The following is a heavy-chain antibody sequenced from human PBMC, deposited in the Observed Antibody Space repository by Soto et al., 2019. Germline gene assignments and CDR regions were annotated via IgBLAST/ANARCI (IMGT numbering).Heavy chain of an antibody. CDR3: ARGPLRVPATYYYYVMYV. D-gene: IGHD2-2*01. CDR2: IYHSGST. V-gene: IGHV4-30-2*01. J-gene: IGHJ6*02. Sequence: QLQLQESGSGLVTPSRTLSLTCAVSVGSISSDGYSWSWLRQPPGKGLEWIGYIYHSGSTYYNPSLKSGVTIPVDSSKNQFSRKLSSLSAADTAVYYCARGPLRVPATYYYYVMYVCGQGPTVTVSS. CDR1: VGSISSDGYS.